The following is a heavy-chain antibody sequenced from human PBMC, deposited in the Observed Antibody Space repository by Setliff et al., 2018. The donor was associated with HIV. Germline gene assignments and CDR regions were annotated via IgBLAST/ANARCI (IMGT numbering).Heavy chain of an antibody. V-gene: IGHV4-39*01. Sequence: SETLSLTCTVSGVSFGSSDYYRAWIRQPPGKGLEWIGNIYYSGSTYYNPSLKTRVTISVDGSKDQFSLKLKSVTAADTAVYYCARLRGLNLEPFDYWGQGTLVTVSS. CDR1: GVSFGSSDYY. D-gene: IGHD1-1*01. J-gene: IGHJ4*02. CDR2: IYYSGST. CDR3: ARLRGLNLEPFDY.